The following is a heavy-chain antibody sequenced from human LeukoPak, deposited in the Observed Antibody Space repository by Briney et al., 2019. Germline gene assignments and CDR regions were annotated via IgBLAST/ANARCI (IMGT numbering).Heavy chain of an antibody. V-gene: IGHV3-7*01. J-gene: IGHJ4*02. D-gene: IGHD2-21*01. CDR3: AKNGHSHDI. Sequence: GGTLRLSCAVSGFTFSTSWMSWVRQAPGKGLEGVANIQQDGSERPHVDFVRGRFTIYRDNAKNSLYLQMNSLRAEDTAVYYCAKNGHSHDIWGQGTLVTVSS. CDR1: GFTFSTSW. CDR2: IQQDGSER.